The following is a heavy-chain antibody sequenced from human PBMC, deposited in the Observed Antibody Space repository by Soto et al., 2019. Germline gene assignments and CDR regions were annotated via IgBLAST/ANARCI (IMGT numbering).Heavy chain of an antibody. CDR2: IYYSGST. V-gene: IGHV4-31*03. J-gene: IGHJ4*02. Sequence: SSETLSLTCTVSGGSISSGGYYWSWIRQHPGKGLEWIGYIYYSGSTYYNPSLKSRVTISVDTSKNQFSLKLSSVTAADTAVYYCARVGYGDYVRTSPNFDYWGQGTLVTVSS. CDR3: ARVGYGDYVRTSPNFDY. D-gene: IGHD4-17*01. CDR1: GGSISSGGYY.